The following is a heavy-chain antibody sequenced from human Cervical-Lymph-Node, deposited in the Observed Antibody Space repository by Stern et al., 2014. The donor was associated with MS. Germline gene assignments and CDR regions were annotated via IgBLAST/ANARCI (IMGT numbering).Heavy chain of an antibody. J-gene: IGHJ4*02. Sequence: VQLVESGAEVKKPGSSVKVSCKASGGTFNTHPITWVRQAPGQGLEWKGGIIPFLNTANYAQKFQGRITITADKSTGTTYMEISSLRSDDTAVYYCASSLVASGHWGQGTLVTVSS. CDR2: IIPFLNTA. V-gene: IGHV1-69*06. CDR1: GGTFNTHP. D-gene: IGHD2-8*02. CDR3: ASSLVASGH.